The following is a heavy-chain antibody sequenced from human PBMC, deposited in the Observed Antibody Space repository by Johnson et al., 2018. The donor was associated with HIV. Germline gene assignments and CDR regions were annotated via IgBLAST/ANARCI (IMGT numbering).Heavy chain of an antibody. CDR3: ARDASWDGAFDI. J-gene: IGHJ3*02. V-gene: IGHV3-30*04. D-gene: IGHD2-2*01. Sequence: QMQLVESGGGVVQPGRSLRLSCAASGFTFSSYAMHWVRQAPGKGLEWVALISYDGSITYYADSVKGRFTISRDNSKNTLYLQMNSLRAEDTAVYYCARDASWDGAFDIWGQGTMVTVSS. CDR2: ISYDGSIT. CDR1: GFTFSSYA.